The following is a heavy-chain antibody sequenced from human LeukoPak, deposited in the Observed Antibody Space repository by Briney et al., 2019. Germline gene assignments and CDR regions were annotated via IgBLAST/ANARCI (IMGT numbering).Heavy chain of an antibody. V-gene: IGHV4-4*07. CDR1: GGSISSFY. D-gene: IGHD6-19*01. CDR3: ARGIRYSSGDVRWFDP. Sequence: SETLSLTCTVSGGSISSFYWSWIRQPAGKGLEWIGRINTCGSTNYNPSLKSRVTLSVDTSKNQFSLELRSVTAADTAVFYCARGIRYSSGDVRWFDPWGQGTLVTVSS. J-gene: IGHJ5*02. CDR2: INTCGST.